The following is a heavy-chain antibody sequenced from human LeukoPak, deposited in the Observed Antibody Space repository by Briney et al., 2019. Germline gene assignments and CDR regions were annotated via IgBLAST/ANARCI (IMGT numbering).Heavy chain of an antibody. V-gene: IGHV3-9*01. J-gene: IGHJ4*02. CDR3: AKDIFGGSGSYSLDY. CDR2: ISWNSGSI. D-gene: IGHD3-10*01. Sequence: GGSLRLSCAASGFTFDDYAMHWVRQAPGKGLEWVSGISWNSGSIGYADSVKGRFTISRDNAKNSLYLQMNSLRAEDTALYYCAKDIFGGSGSYSLDYWGQGTLVTVSS. CDR1: GFTFDDYA.